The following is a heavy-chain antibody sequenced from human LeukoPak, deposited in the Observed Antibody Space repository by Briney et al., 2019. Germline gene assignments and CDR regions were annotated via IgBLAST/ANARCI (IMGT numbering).Heavy chain of an antibody. D-gene: IGHD5-24*01. CDR2: ISGDGGST. V-gene: IGHV3-43*01. J-gene: IGHJ4*02. CDR1: GFIFTSYK. CDR3: AKDGSEVVATIPHCQSTEFDY. Sequence: GGSLRLSCAACGFIFTSYKMNWVRQAPGKGLEWVSLISGDGGSTYYADSVKGRFTISRDNSKNSLYLQMNSLRTEDTALYYCAKDGSEVVATIPHCQSTEFDYWGQGTLVTVSS.